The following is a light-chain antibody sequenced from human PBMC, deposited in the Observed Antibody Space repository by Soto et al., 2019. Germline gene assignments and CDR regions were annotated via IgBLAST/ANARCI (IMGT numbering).Light chain of an antibody. CDR2: GNN. J-gene: IGLJ1*01. CDR1: SSNIGAGYD. Sequence: QSVLTQPPSLSGAPGQRVTISCTGSSSNIGAGYDVHWYQQLPGTAPKLLIYGNNNRPSGVPDRFSGSKSGTSASLAITGLQAEDEADYYCQSYDSGLSGSVFGTGTKVTVL. CDR3: QSYDSGLSGSV. V-gene: IGLV1-40*01.